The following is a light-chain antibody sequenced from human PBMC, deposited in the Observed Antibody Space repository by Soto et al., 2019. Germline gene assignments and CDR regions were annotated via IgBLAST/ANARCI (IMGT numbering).Light chain of an antibody. CDR3: QPYSSYS. CDR2: HAS. CDR1: QSISNW. J-gene: IGKJ1*01. Sequence: FVADRLNKICRASQSISNWLAWYQQKPGTAPKVLIYHASNLQSGVPSRLSGSGSGTEFSLTISSLQPNDFATYYCQPYSSYSFGQGTQVDTK. V-gene: IGKV1-5*02.